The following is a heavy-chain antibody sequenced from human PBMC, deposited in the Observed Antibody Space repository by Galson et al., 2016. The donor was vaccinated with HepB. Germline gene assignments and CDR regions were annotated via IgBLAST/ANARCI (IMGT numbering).Heavy chain of an antibody. D-gene: IGHD3-3*01. Sequence: SLRLSCAASGFTFDDYGMNWARQVPGKGLEWVSGINWNGGTTNYVDSVKGRFTISRDNAKNSLYLQMNSLRAEDTAVYYCARGVTIFGVVTNPSDLWGQGTLVTVS. V-gene: IGHV3-20*04. CDR1: GFTFDDYG. J-gene: IGHJ5*02. CDR3: ARGVTIFGVVTNPSDL. CDR2: INWNGGTT.